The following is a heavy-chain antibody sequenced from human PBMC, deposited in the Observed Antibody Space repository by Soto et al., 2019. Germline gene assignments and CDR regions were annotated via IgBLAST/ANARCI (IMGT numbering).Heavy chain of an antibody. Sequence: GGSLRLSCAASGFTFSSYAMHWVRQAPGKGLEWVAVISYDGSNKYYADSVKGRFTISRDNSKNTLYLQMNSLRAEDTAVYYCARAVLSPWVSSWLNWFDPWGQGTLVTVSS. CDR3: ARAVLSPWVSSWLNWFDP. J-gene: IGHJ5*02. CDR1: GFTFSSYA. V-gene: IGHV3-30-3*01. CDR2: ISYDGSNK. D-gene: IGHD6-13*01.